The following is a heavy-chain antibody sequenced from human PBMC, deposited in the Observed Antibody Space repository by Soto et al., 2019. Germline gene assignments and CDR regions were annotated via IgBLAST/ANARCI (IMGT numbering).Heavy chain of an antibody. CDR3: ARCPGQYDAFDI. Sequence: ASVKVSCKASGYTFTGYYMHWVRQAPGQGLEWMGWINPNSGGTNYAQKFQGWVTMTRGTSISTAYMELSRLRSDDTAVYYCARCPGQYDAFDIWGQGTMVTVSS. CDR1: GYTFTGYY. J-gene: IGHJ3*02. V-gene: IGHV1-2*04. CDR2: INPNSGGT. D-gene: IGHD4-4*01.